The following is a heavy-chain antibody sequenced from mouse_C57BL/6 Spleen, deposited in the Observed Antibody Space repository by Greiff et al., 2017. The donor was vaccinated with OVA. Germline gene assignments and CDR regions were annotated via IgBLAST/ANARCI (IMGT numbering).Heavy chain of an antibody. CDR1: GYAFSSYW. CDR3: ARGGYYDYQFAY. D-gene: IGHD2-4*01. Sequence: QVQLKESGAELVKPGASVKISCKASGYAFSSYWMNWVKQRPGKGLEWIGQIYPGDGDTNYNGKFKGKATLTADKSSSTAYMQLSSLTSEDSAVYFCARGGYYDYQFAYWGQGTLVTVSA. CDR2: IYPGDGDT. V-gene: IGHV1-80*01. J-gene: IGHJ3*01.